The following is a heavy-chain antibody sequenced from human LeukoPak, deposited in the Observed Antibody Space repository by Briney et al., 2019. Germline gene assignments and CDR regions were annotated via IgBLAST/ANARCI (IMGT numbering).Heavy chain of an antibody. CDR3: AKMERWRVVPAAMVDY. V-gene: IGHV3-21*04. D-gene: IGHD2-2*01. Sequence: GGSLRLSCAASGFTFSSYSMNWVRQAPGRGLEWVSSISSSSSYIYYADSVKGRFTISRDNSKNTLYLQMNSLRAEDTAVYYCAKMERWRVVPAAMVDYWGQGTLVTVSS. J-gene: IGHJ4*02. CDR1: GFTFSSYS. CDR2: ISSSSSYI.